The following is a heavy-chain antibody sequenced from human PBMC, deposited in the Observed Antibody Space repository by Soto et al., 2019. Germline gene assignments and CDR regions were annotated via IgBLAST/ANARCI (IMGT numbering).Heavy chain of an antibody. V-gene: IGHV3-15*01. D-gene: IGHD6-13*01. J-gene: IGHJ6*02. CDR2: IKSKTDGGTT. CDR3: LRAAAGLYYYYGMDV. CDR1: GFTFSNAW. Sequence: PVGSLRLSCAASGFTFSNAWMSWVRQAPGKGLEWVGRIKSKTDGGTTDYAAPVKGRFTISGDDSKNTLYLQMNSLKTEDTAVYYCLRAAAGLYYYYGMDVWGQGTTVIVSS.